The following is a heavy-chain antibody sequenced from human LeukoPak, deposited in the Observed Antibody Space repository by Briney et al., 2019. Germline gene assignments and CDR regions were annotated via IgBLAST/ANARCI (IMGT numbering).Heavy chain of an antibody. Sequence: GGSLRLSCAASGFTFNTYAMTWVRQAPGKGLEWVSSISSSGSNTYYTDSVKGRFTISRDNSKYTLYLQMNSLRAEDTAVYYCARGGYCSGGSCYSPWGQGTLVTVSS. D-gene: IGHD2-15*01. CDR1: GFTFNTYA. V-gene: IGHV3-23*01. J-gene: IGHJ5*02. CDR2: ISSSGSNT. CDR3: ARGGYCSGGSCYSP.